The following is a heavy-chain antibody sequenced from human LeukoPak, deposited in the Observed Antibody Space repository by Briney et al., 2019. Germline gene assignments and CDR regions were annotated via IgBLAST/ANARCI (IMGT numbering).Heavy chain of an antibody. V-gene: IGHV4-30-4*01. J-gene: IGHJ5*02. D-gene: IGHD2-2*01. CDR2: IYYSGST. Sequence: PSETLSLTCTVSGDSISSDTYYCSWFRQPPGKGLEWIGYIYYSGSTYYNPSLKSRVTISVDTSKNQFSLKLSSVTAADTAVYYCARNNDPLPNWFDPWGQGTLVTVSS. CDR1: GDSISSDTYY. CDR3: ARNNDPLPNWFDP.